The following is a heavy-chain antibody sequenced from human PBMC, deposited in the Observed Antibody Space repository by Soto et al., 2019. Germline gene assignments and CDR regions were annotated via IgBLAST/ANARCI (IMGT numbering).Heavy chain of an antibody. V-gene: IGHV4-59*01. J-gene: IGHJ4*02. CDR1: GGSISSYY. CDR2: IYYSGST. CDR3: ARLLWFGEFGPYFDY. D-gene: IGHD3-10*01. Sequence: PSETLSLTCTVSGGSISSYYWSWIRQPPGKGLEWIGYIYYSGSTNYNPSLKSRVTISVDTSKNQFSLKLSSVTAADTAVYYCARLLWFGEFGPYFDYWGQGTLVTVSS.